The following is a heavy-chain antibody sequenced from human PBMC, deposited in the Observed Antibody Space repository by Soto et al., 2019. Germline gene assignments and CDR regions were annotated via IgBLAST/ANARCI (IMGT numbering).Heavy chain of an antibody. CDR2: IIPIFGTA. CDR3: ARVSLEYSSSPRVTWFYP. CDR1: GGTFSSYA. V-gene: IGHV1-69*01. D-gene: IGHD6-6*01. J-gene: IGHJ5*02. Sequence: QVQLVQSGAEVKKPGSSVKVSCKASGGTFSSYAISWVRQAPGQGLEWMGGIIPIFGTANYAQKFQGRVTITADESTSTAYMELSSLRSEDTAVYYCARVSLEYSSSPRVTWFYPWGQGTMVTVSS.